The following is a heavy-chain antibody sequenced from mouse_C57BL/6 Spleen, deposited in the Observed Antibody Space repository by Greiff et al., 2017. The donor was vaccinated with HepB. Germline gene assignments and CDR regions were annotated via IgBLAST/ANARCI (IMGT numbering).Heavy chain of an antibody. CDR3: ARMSPHYVDY. CDR2: INPSSGYT. CDR1: GYTFTSYW. V-gene: IGHV1-7*01. J-gene: IGHJ2*01. Sequence: VQLQQSGAELAKPGASVKLSCKASGYTFTSYWMHWVKQRPGQGLEWIGYINPSSGYTKYNQKFKAKATLTADKSSSTAYMQLGSLTYEDSAVYYCARMSPHYVDYWVQGTTLTVAS.